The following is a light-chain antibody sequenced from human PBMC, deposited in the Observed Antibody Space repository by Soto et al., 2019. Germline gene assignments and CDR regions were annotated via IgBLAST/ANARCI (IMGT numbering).Light chain of an antibody. J-gene: IGKJ1*01. V-gene: IGKV1-5*01. Sequence: DIQLTQSPSTLSAYVGDRVTITCRASQRIASAVAWYQQKPGKAPKLLIYDASSLESGVPSRFSGSGSGTEFTLTISSLQPDDFATYYCQQYNSYSPWTFGQGTKVDIK. CDR1: QRIASA. CDR3: QQYNSYSPWT. CDR2: DAS.